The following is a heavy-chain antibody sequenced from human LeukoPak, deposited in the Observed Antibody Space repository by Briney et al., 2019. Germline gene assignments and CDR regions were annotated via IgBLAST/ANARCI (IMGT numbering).Heavy chain of an antibody. CDR1: GFTFSSYG. V-gene: IGHV3-33*05. J-gene: IGHJ3*02. D-gene: IGHD5-12*01. CDR2: ISYDGSTK. CDR3: ARDHRGYEAFDI. Sequence: GGSLRLSCAASGFTFSSYGMHWVRQAPGKGLEWVAVISYDGSTKYYSDSVKGRFTLSRDNSKNSLYLQMNSLRAEDTAVYYCARDHRGYEAFDIWGQGTMVTVSS.